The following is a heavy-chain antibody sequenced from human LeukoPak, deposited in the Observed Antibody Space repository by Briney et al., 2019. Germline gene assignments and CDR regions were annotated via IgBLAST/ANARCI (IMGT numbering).Heavy chain of an antibody. CDR1: GFTVSSNS. CDR2: IYSGGNT. V-gene: IGHV3-53*05. D-gene: IGHD3-10*01. CDR3: AKDHDYYGLESY. Sequence: GGSLRLSCTVSGFTVSSNSMSWVRQAPGKGLEWVSFIYSGGNTLYSDSVKGRFTISRDNSKNTLSLQMNSLRAEDTAVYYCAKDHDYYGLESYWGQGTLVTVSS. J-gene: IGHJ4*02.